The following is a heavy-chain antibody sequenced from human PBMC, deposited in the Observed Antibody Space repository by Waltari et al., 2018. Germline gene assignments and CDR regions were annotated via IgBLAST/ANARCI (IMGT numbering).Heavy chain of an antibody. Sequence: QVQLVQSGAEVKKPGSSVKVSCKASGGTFSSYAISWVRQAPGQGLEWMGGIIPIFGTANYAQKFQGRVTITADKSTSTAYMELSSLRSEDTAVYYCARVYCGGDCYGSYYFDYWGQGTLVTVSS. J-gene: IGHJ4*02. CDR2: IIPIFGTA. CDR1: GGTFSSYA. D-gene: IGHD2-21*01. CDR3: ARVYCGGDCYGSYYFDY. V-gene: IGHV1-69*14.